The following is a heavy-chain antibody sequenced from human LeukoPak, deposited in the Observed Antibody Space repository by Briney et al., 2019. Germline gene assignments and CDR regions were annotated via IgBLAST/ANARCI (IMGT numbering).Heavy chain of an antibody. CDR1: GGSISSGGYS. CDR2: IYHSGST. D-gene: IGHD1-1*01. Sequence: SETLSLTCAVSGGSISSGGYSWSWIRQPPGKGLEWIGYIYHSGSTYYNPSLKSRVTISVDRSKNQFSLKLSSVTAADTAVYYCARAQGTYFDYWGQGTLVTVSS. CDR3: ARAQGTYFDY. J-gene: IGHJ4*02. V-gene: IGHV4-30-2*01.